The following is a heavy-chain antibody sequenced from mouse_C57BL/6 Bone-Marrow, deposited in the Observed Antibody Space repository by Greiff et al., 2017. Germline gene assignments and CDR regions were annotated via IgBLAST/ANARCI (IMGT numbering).Heavy chain of an antibody. D-gene: IGHD1-1*01. Sequence: VQLQESGAELVMPGASVKLSCKASGYTFTSYWMHWVKQRPGQGLEWIGEIDPSDSYTNYNQKFKGKSTLTVDKSSSTAYMQLSSLTSEESAVYYCARSVTTVPSFDYWGQGTTLTVSS. CDR2: IDPSDSYT. CDR1: GYTFTSYW. V-gene: IGHV1-69*01. CDR3: ARSVTTVPSFDY. J-gene: IGHJ2*01.